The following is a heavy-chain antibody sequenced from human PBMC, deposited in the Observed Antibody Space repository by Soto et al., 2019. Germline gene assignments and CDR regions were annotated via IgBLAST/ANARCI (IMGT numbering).Heavy chain of an antibody. D-gene: IGHD3-3*01. Sequence: GGSLRLSCAASGFTFSSYAMSWVRQAPGKGLEWVSAISGSGGSTDYADSVKGRFTISRDNSKNTLYLQMNSLRAEDTAVYYCAKGVFYDFWSGYSPYYFDYWGQGTLVTVSS. V-gene: IGHV3-23*01. CDR2: ISGSGGST. CDR3: AKGVFYDFWSGYSPYYFDY. J-gene: IGHJ4*02. CDR1: GFTFSSYA.